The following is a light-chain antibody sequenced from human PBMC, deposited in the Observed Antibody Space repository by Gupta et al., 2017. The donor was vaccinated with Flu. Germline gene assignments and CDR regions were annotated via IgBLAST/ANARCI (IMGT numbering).Light chain of an antibody. CDR1: SSTVGAYDD. CDR2: GNN. Sequence: SVLTQPPSVSETPGQTVTISCTGSSSTVGAYDDVHWYQQLPGTAPKLLIYGNNNRHSGVPDRFSVSKSGTSASLAITGLQAEDVADYYCQSLDTGRSVYVFGTGTKVTVL. V-gene: IGLV1-40*01. CDR3: QSLDTGRSVYV. J-gene: IGLJ1*01.